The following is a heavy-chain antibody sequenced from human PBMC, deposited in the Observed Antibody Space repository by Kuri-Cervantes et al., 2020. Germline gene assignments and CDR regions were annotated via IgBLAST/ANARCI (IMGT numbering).Heavy chain of an antibody. Sequence: GESLKISCAASGFTFSSYSMNWVRQAPGKGLEWVSSISSISSYIYYADSVKGRFTISRDNAKNSLYLQMNSLRAEDTAVYYCARDLSRDGYNYEGDYWGQGTLVTVSS. CDR2: ISSISSYI. CDR1: GFTFSSYS. V-gene: IGHV3-21*01. J-gene: IGHJ4*02. D-gene: IGHD5-24*01. CDR3: ARDLSRDGYNYEGDY.